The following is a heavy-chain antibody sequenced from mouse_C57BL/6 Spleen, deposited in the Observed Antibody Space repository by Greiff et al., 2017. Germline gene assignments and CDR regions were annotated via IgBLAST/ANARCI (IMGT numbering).Heavy chain of an antibody. V-gene: IGHV14-2*01. D-gene: IGHD2-12*01. CDR2: IDPEDGET. CDR3: ASDYYRRAMDY. Sequence: DVHLVESGAELVKPGASVKLSCTASGFNITDYYMHWVKQRTEQGLEWIGRIDPEDGETKYAPKFQGKATITADTSSNTAYLQLSSLTSEDTAVYYCASDYYRRAMDYWGQGTSVTVSS. CDR1: GFNITDYY. J-gene: IGHJ4*01.